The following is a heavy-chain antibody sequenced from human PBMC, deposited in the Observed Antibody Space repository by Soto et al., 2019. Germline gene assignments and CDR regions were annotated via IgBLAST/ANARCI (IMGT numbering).Heavy chain of an antibody. J-gene: IGHJ4*02. V-gene: IGHV4-39*01. CDR2: INHSGST. CDR1: GVSIFSHSYY. D-gene: IGHD2-15*01. CDR3: ARRYAPRYSSGNNHFDL. Sequence: QLQLQESGPGLVRPSETLSLTCTVSGVSIFSHSYYWGWIRQAPGKGLEWIATINHSGSTYHNPSMKSRVTMSFDTSKNQFSLKLSSVTAADTAVYYCARRYAPRYSSGNNHFDLWGQGTLVTVSS.